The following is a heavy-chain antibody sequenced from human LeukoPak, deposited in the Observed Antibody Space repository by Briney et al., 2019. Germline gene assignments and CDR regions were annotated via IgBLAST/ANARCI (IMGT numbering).Heavy chain of an antibody. J-gene: IGHJ6*04. CDR1: GDTFTGYY. D-gene: IGHD6-19*01. CDR3: AADSSGWYYTAMDV. V-gene: IGHV1-2*02. Sequence: ASVKVSCKASGDTFTGYYMHWVRQAPGQGLEWMGWINPNSGGTNYAEKFQGRVTMTRDTSISTAYMELSRLRSDDTAVYYCAADSSGWYYTAMDVWGKGTTVTVSS. CDR2: INPNSGGT.